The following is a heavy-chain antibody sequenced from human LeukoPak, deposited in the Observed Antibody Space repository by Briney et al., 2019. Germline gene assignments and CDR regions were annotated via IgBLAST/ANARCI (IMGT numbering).Heavy chain of an antibody. CDR2: IYHSGST. CDR1: GYSISSGYY. CDR3: ARNTYYYDSSGYYNFDY. J-gene: IGHJ4*02. V-gene: IGHV4-38-2*02. Sequence: SETLSLTCTVSGYSISSGYYWGWIRQPPGKGLEWIGSIYHSGSTYYNPSLKSRVTISVDTSKNQFSLKLSSVTAADTAVYYCARNTYYYDSSGYYNFDYWGQGTLVTVSS. D-gene: IGHD3-22*01.